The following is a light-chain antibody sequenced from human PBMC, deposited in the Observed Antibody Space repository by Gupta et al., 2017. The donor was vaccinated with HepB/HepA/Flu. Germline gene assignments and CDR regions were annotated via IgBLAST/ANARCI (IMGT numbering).Light chain of an antibody. CDR3: QHYDYSIPLS. J-gene: IGKJ4*01. CDR1: QSFTSGY. Sequence: EIVLTQSPGTLSLSPGERVTLSCRASQSFTSGYLAWYQQKPGQAPRLLIYGASSRATDIPDRFSGSGSGTDFTLTISRLEPEDFAVYYCQHYDYSIPLSFGGGTKVEMK. CDR2: GAS. V-gene: IGKV3-20*01.